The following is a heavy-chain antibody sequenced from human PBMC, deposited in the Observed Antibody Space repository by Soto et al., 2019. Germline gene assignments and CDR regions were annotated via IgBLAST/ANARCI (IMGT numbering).Heavy chain of an antibody. CDR1: GGTFSSYA. Sequence: ASVKVSCKASGGTFSSYAISWVRQAPGQGLEWMGGIIPIFGTANYAQKFQGRVTITADESTSTAYMELSSLRSEDTAVYYCAREGWDSSSREPINLFDPWGQGTLVTVSS. CDR2: IIPIFGTA. CDR3: AREGWDSSSREPINLFDP. J-gene: IGHJ5*02. V-gene: IGHV1-69*13. D-gene: IGHD6-6*01.